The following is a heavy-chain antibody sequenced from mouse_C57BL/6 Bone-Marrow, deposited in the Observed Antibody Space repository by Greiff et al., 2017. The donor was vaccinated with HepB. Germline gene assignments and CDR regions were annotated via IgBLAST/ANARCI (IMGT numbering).Heavy chain of an antibody. J-gene: IGHJ4*01. D-gene: IGHD2-1*01. CDR2: IWSDGST. V-gene: IGHV2-6*03. CDR3: ASYYGNYRYYAMDY. CDR1: GFSLTSYG. Sequence: VKLVESGPGLVAPSQSLSITCTVSGFSLTSYGVHWVRQPPGKGLEWLVVIWSDGSTTYNSALKSRLSISKDNSKSQVFLKMNSLQTDDPAMYYCASYYGNYRYYAMDYGGQGTSVTVSS.